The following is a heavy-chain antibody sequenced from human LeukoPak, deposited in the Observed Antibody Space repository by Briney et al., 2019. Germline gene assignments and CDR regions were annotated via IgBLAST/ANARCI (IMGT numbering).Heavy chain of an antibody. CDR3: ARVSSAFGGVIVGYFDY. CDR2: IYSGGST. J-gene: IGHJ4*02. V-gene: IGHV3-53*01. Sequence: GGSLRLSCAASGFTVSSNYMSWVRQAPGKGLEWVSVIYSGGSTYYADSVKGRFTICRDNSKNTLYLQMNSLRAEDTAVYYCARVSSAFGGVIVGYFDYWGQGTLVTVSS. D-gene: IGHD3-16*02. CDR1: GFTVSSNY.